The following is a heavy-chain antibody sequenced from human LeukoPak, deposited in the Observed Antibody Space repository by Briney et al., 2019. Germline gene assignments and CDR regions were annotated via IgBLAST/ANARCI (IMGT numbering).Heavy chain of an antibody. V-gene: IGHV1-18*01. CDR3: ARDLPLPGAFDI. J-gene: IGHJ3*02. Sequence: ASVKVSCKASGGTFSSYAISCVRQAPGQGLEWMGWISAYNGNTNYAQKLQGRVTMTTDTSTSTAYMELRSLRSDDTAVYYCARDLPLPGAFDIWGQGTMVTVSS. CDR1: GGTFSSYA. D-gene: IGHD2-2*01. CDR2: ISAYNGNT.